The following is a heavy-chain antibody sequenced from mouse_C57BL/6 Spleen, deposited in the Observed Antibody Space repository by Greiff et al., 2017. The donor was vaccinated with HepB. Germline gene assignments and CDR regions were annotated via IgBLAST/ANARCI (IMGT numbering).Heavy chain of an antibody. CDR2: IYPGNGDT. Sequence: QVQLKESGAELVRPGASVKMSCKASGYTFTSYNMHWVKQTPRQGLEWIGAIYPGNGDTSYNQKFKGKATLTVDKSSSTAYMQLSSLTSEDSAVYFCARARGYSDAMDYWGQGTSVTVSS. J-gene: IGHJ4*01. V-gene: IGHV1-12*01. CDR1: GYTFTSYN. D-gene: IGHD2-3*01. CDR3: ARARGYSDAMDY.